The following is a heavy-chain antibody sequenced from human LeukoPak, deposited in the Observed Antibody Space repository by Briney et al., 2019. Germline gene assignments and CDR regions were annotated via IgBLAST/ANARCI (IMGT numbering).Heavy chain of an antibody. D-gene: IGHD2-15*01. V-gene: IGHV1-69*04. CDR2: IIPILGIA. Sequence: ASVKVSCKASGGTFSSYAISWVRQAPGQGLEWMGRIIPILGIANYAQKFQGRVTITAGKSTSTAYMELSSLRSEDTAVYYCAREYCSGGSCSVLGWFDPWGQGTLVTVST. CDR1: GGTFSSYA. CDR3: AREYCSGGSCSVLGWFDP. J-gene: IGHJ5*02.